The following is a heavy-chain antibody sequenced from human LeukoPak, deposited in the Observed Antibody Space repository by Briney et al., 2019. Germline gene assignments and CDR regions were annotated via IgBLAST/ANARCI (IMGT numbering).Heavy chain of an antibody. CDR3: ATDGYHYFDY. D-gene: IGHD5-12*01. Sequence: RAGGSLRLSCAASGFTVTSNYMSWVRQAPGKGLEWVSLIYNDGSRTYYADSVRGRFTISRDTSEGTVYLQMDSLRPEDTAVYYCATDGYHYFDYGGQGTLVTVSS. CDR2: IYNDGSRT. V-gene: IGHV3-53*01. CDR1: GFTVTSNY. J-gene: IGHJ4*02.